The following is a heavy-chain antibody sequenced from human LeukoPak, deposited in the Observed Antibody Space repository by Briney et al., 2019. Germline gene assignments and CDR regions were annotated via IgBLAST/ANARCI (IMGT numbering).Heavy chain of an antibody. D-gene: IGHD2-2*01. V-gene: IGHV4-59*01. J-gene: IGHJ6*02. Sequence: PSETLSLTCTVSGGSISSYYWSWIRQPPGKGLEWIGYIYYSGSTNYNPSLKSRVTISVDTSKNQFSLKLSSVTAADTAVYYCAREKGYCSSTSCSWTDVWGQGTTVTVSS. CDR1: GGSISSYY. CDR2: IYYSGST. CDR3: AREKGYCSSTSCSWTDV.